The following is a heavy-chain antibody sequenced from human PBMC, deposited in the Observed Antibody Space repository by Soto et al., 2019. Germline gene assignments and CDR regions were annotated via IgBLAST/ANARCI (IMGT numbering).Heavy chain of an antibody. CDR2: ISSSSSYT. V-gene: IGHV3-11*06. Sequence: GGSLRLSCAASGFTFSDYYMSWMRQAPGKGLEWVSYISSSSSYTNYADSVKGRFTISRDNAKNSLYLQMNSLRAEDTAVYYCARSTTVVTHAFDIWGQGTMVTVSS. CDR1: GFTFSDYY. CDR3: ARSTTVVTHAFDI. D-gene: IGHD4-17*01. J-gene: IGHJ3*02.